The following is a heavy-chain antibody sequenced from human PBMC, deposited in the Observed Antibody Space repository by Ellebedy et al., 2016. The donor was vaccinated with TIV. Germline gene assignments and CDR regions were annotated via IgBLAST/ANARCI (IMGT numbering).Heavy chain of an antibody. CDR3: ARTIRRAKNWNYGYYYGMDV. J-gene: IGHJ6*02. D-gene: IGHD1-7*01. CDR1: GGTFSSYA. CDR2: IIPILGIA. Sequence: AASVKVSCKASGGTFSSYAISWVRQAPGQGLEWMGRIIPILGIANYAQKFQGRVTITADNSTSTAYMEMSSLRSEDTAVYYCARTIRRAKNWNYGYYYGMDVWGQGTTVTVS. V-gene: IGHV1-69*04.